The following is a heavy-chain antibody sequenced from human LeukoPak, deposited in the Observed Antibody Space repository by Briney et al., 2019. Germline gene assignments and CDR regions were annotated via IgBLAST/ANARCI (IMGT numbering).Heavy chain of an antibody. CDR3: ARQQDGNDY. V-gene: IGHV4-61*02. J-gene: IGHJ4*02. CDR2: IYTTGST. CDR1: GVSIANTFYY. Sequence: SETLSLTCTVSGVSIANTFYYWHWLRQPAGKGLERIGRIYTTGSTDYNPSLKSRDTISLDTASNQFSLKLSSVTAAGTAFYYCARQQDGNDYWGQGTLVTVCS.